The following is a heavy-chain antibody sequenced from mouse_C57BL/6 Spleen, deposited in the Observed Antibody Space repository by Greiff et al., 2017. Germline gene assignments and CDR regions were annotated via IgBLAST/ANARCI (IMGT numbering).Heavy chain of an antibody. V-gene: IGHV1-52*01. CDR2: IDPSDSET. CDR3: ARGGDGGFAY. J-gene: IGHJ3*01. D-gene: IGHD3-3*01. CDR1: GYTFTSYW. Sequence: QVQLQQPGAELVRPGSSVKLSCKASGYTFTSYWMHWVKQRPIQGLEWIGNIDPSDSETNYNQKFKDKATLTVDKSSSTAYMQLSSLTSEDSAVYYWARGGDGGFAYWGQGTLVTVSA.